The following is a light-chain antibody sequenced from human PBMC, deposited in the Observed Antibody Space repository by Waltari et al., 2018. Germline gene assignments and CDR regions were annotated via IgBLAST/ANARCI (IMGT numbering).Light chain of an antibody. CDR2: QDN. CDR3: QAWDSSTVV. CDR1: KLEDKY. V-gene: IGLV3-1*01. J-gene: IGLJ2*01. Sequence: SYELTQPPSLSVSPGQTARITCSGDKLEDKYACWYQQKPGQSPVLVIYQDNKRPSGIPERFSGFISGNTATLTISETQAMDEADYYCQAWDSSTVVFGGGTKLTVL.